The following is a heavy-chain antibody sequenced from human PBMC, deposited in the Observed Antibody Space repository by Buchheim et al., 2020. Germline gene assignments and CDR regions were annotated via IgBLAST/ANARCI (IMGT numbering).Heavy chain of an antibody. V-gene: IGHV3-48*03. CDR1: GFTFSSYE. CDR2: IRRSGSTT. Sequence: EVQLVESGGGLVQPGGSLRLSCAASGFTFSSYEMNWVRQAPGKGLEWVSFIRRSGSTTYYADSVKGRFTISRDNSKNPLSLQMNSLRAEDTAFYYCAREYCSSTSCSYFDYWGQGTL. J-gene: IGHJ4*02. D-gene: IGHD2-2*01. CDR3: AREYCSSTSCSYFDY.